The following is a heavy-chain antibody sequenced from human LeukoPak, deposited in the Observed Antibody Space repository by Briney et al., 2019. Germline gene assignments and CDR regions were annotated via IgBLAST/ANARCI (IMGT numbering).Heavy chain of an antibody. J-gene: IGHJ6*02. CDR1: GYTFTSYD. CDR3: ARVTKFGDLWLYYGMDV. D-gene: IGHD3-10*02. Sequence: ASVKVSCKASGYTFTSYDINWLRQATGQGLEWMGGMNPKSGNTGYAQKFQGRVTMTRNTSISTAYMELSSLRSEDTAVYYCARVTKFGDLWLYYGMDVWGQGPTVTVSS. CDR2: MNPKSGNT. V-gene: IGHV1-8*01.